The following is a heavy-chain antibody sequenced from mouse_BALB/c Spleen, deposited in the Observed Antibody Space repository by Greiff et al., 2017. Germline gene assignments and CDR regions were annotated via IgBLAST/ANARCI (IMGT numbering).Heavy chain of an antibody. CDR1: GFSLTGYG. V-gene: IGHV2-6-7*01. Sequence: VKLQESGPGLVAPSQSLSITCTVSGFSLTGYGVNWVRQPPGKGLEWLGMIWGDGSTDYNSALKSRLSISKDNSKSQVFLKMNSLQTDDTARYYCARDKIYYGNYWYFDVWGAGTTVTVSS. CDR2: IWGDGST. CDR3: ARDKIYYGNYWYFDV. D-gene: IGHD2-1*01. J-gene: IGHJ1*01.